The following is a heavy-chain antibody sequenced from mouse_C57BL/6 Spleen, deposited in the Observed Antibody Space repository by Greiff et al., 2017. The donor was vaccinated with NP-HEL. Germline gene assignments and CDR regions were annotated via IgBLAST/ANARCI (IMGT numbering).Heavy chain of an antibody. Sequence: EVQVVESGPGLVKPSQSLSLTCSVTGYSITSGYYWNWIRQFPGNKLEWMGYISYDGSNNYNPSLKNRISITRDTSKNQFFLKLNSVTTEDTATYYCARDRGWAMDYWGQGTSVTVSS. CDR3: ARDRGWAMDY. CDR1: GYSITSGYY. CDR2: ISYDGSN. V-gene: IGHV3-6*01. J-gene: IGHJ4*01.